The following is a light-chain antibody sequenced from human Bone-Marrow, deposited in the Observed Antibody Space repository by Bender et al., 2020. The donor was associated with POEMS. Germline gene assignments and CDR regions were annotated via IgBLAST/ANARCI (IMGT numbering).Light chain of an antibody. CDR3: CSYAGSGTPVL. CDR2: EVS. V-gene: IGLV2-23*02. J-gene: IGLJ2*01. Sequence: QSALTQPASVSGSPGQSITISCTGTSSDVGSYNLVSWYQQHPGKAPKFMIYEVSKLPSGVSNRFSGSKSGNTASLTLSGLQAEDEADYYCCSYAGSGTPVLFGGGTKLTVL. CDR1: SSDVGSYNL.